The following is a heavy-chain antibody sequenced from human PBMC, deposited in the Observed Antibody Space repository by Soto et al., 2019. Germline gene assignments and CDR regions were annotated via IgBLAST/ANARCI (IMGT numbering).Heavy chain of an antibody. V-gene: IGHV1-69*13. J-gene: IGHJ4*02. Sequence: SVKVSCKASGGTFSSYAISWVRQAPGQGLEWMGGIIPIFVTANYAQKFQGRVTITADESTSTAYMELSSLRSEDTAVYYCARDPYKRITIFGVALDWGQGTLVTVSS. CDR3: ARDPYKRITIFGVALD. CDR2: IIPIFVTA. CDR1: GGTFSSYA. D-gene: IGHD3-3*01.